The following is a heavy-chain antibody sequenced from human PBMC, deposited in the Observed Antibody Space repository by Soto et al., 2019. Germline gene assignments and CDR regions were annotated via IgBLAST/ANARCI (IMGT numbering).Heavy chain of an antibody. CDR1: EYTFTSYT. J-gene: IGHJ4*02. V-gene: IGHV1-3*01. Sequence: SVKVSCKASEYTFTSYTIHWVRQAPGQRLEWMGWINGGNGNTKYSQKFQGRFTISRDNAKNSLYLQMNSLRDEDTAVYYCARDGGGYNDFDYWGQGTLVTVSS. D-gene: IGHD5-12*01. CDR3: ARDGGGYNDFDY. CDR2: INGGNGNT.